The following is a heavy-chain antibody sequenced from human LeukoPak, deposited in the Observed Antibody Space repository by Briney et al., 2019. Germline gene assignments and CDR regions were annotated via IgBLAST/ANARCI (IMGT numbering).Heavy chain of an antibody. Sequence: SETLSLTCAVYGGSFRGYYWSWIRQPPRKGLEWIGEINHSGSTNYNPSLKSRVTISVDTPKNQFSLKLSSVTAADTAVYYCARGVNYDSSGYYYAKSYYYMDVWGKGTTVTVSS. CDR2: INHSGST. CDR1: GGSFRGYY. CDR3: ARGVNYDSSGYYYAKSYYYMDV. J-gene: IGHJ6*03. V-gene: IGHV4-34*01. D-gene: IGHD3-22*01.